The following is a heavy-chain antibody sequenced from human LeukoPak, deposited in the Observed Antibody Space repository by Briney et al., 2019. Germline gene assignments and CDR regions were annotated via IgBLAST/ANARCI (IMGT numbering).Heavy chain of an antibody. CDR3: AGLLRFLEWLPDAFDI. CDR1: GGTFSGYA. V-gene: IGHV1-69*05. CDR2: IIPIFGTA. J-gene: IGHJ3*02. D-gene: IGHD3-3*01. Sequence: ASVKVSCKASGGTFSGYAISWVRQAPGQGLEWMGGIIPIFGTANYAQKFQGRVTITTDESTSTAYMELSSLRSEDTAVYYCAGLLRFLEWLPDAFDIWGQGTMVTVSS.